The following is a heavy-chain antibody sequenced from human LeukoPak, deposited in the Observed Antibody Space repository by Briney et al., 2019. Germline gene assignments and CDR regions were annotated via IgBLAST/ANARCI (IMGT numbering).Heavy chain of an antibody. D-gene: IGHD3-16*01. J-gene: IGHJ5*02. CDR3: ARGGFTFGGVISGEGLNWFDP. CDR1: GYTFTGYY. CDR2: INPNSGGT. V-gene: IGHV1-2*04. Sequence: ASVKVSCKASGYTFTGYYMHWVRQAPGQGLEWMGWINPNSGGTNYAQKFQGWATMTRDTSISTAYMELSRLRSDDTAVYYCARGGFTFGGVISGEGLNWFDPWGQGTLVTVSS.